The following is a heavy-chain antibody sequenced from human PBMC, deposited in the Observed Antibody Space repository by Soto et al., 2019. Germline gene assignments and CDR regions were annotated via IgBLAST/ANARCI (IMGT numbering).Heavy chain of an antibody. D-gene: IGHD6-13*01. V-gene: IGHV4-59*01. CDR2: VYNSGST. CDR1: GGSISSNY. Sequence: KPSETLSLTCTVSGGSISSNYWTWIRQPPGKGLEWIGYVYNSGSTNYNPSLKSRVTISEDTSNSQFSLKVNSMTAADTAVYYCARYRREAVAGYTLDNWGQGILVTVSS. CDR3: ARYRREAVAGYTLDN. J-gene: IGHJ4*02.